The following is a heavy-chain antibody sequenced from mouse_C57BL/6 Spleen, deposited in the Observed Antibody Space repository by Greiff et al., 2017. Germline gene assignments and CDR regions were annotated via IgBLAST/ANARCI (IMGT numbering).Heavy chain of an antibody. V-gene: IGHV1-69*01. CDR1: GYTFTSYW. D-gene: IGHD1-1*01. CDR2: IDPSDSYT. J-gene: IGHJ4*01. Sequence: QVQLQQPGAELVMPGASVKLSCKASGYTFTSYWMHWVKQRPGHGLEWIGEIDPSDSYTNYNQKFKGKSTLTVDKSSSTAYMQLSSLTSEDSAVYYCARRGGSSPYAMDYWGQGTSVTVSS. CDR3: ARRGGSSPYAMDY.